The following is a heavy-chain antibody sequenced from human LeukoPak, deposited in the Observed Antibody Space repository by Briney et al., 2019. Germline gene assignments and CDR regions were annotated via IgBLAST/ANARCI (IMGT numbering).Heavy chain of an antibody. V-gene: IGHV3-13*04. J-gene: IGHJ6*02. D-gene: IGHD2-15*01. CDR3: ARDGCRGGSCTIWYYGLDV. CDR1: GFTFRSYD. Sequence: PGGSLRLSCAASGFTFRSYDMHWVRQPTGKGLEWVSGINIAGDTYYPGSVKGRFTISRQNAKNSLYLQMNSLRAGDTAVYYCARDGCRGGSCTIWYYGLDVWGQGTTVTVSS. CDR2: INIAGDT.